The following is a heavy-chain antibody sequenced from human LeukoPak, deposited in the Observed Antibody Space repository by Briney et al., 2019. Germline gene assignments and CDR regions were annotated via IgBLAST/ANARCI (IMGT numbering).Heavy chain of an antibody. CDR1: GFTVSSNY. J-gene: IGHJ4*02. CDR2: IYSGGST. CDR3: ARRYSSSWFFDY. Sequence: GSLRLSCAASGFTVSSNYMSWVRQAPGKGLEWVSVIYSGGSTYYADSVKGRFTISRDNSKNTLYLQMNSLRAEDTAVYYCARRYSSSWFFDYWGQGTLVTVSS. V-gene: IGHV3-53*01. D-gene: IGHD6-13*01.